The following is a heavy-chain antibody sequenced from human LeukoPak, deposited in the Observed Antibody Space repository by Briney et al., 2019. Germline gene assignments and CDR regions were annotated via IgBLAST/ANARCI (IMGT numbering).Heavy chain of an antibody. CDR3: ARYRVDGSGTYYTIDY. J-gene: IGHJ4*02. CDR2: IYYSGST. CDR1: GGSISSYY. Sequence: PSETLSLTCTVSGGSISSYYWSWIRQPPGKGLGWIGYIYYSGSTNYNPSLKSRVTISVDTSKNQFSLKLRSVTAADTAVYYCARYRVDGSGTYYTIDYWGQGTLVTVSS. D-gene: IGHD3-10*01. V-gene: IGHV4-59*01.